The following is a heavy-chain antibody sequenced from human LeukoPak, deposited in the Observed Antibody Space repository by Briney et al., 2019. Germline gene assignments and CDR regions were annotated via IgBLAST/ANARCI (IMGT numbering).Heavy chain of an antibody. CDR2: IIPILSIT. J-gene: IGHJ4*02. CDR3: ARDRDRCEAGTCYRSFDF. CDR1: GDTLSTYG. D-gene: IGHD2-2*01. Sequence: ASVKVSCKAPGDTLSTYGINWVRQAPGQGLEWMGRIIPILSITNYAQNLQDRVTITADKSTSTAYMELSSLTSGDTAVYDCARDRDRCEAGTCYRSFDFWSQGTLATVSS. V-gene: IGHV1-69*04.